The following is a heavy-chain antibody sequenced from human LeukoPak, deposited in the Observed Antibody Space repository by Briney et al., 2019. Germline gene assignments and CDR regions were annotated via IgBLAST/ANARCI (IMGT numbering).Heavy chain of an antibody. J-gene: IGHJ4*02. CDR2: TSYGGGA. D-gene: IGHD1-26*01. Sequence: SETLSLTCTVSGASVSRGGYYWSWIRQHPGKGLEWIGFTSYGGGAYYNPSLMSRITMSVDPSQNQFSLKMRDVTAADTAVYFCATAEWENFYFDSWGQGALVAVTS. CDR1: GASVSRGGYY. V-gene: IGHV4-31*03. CDR3: ATAEWENFYFDS.